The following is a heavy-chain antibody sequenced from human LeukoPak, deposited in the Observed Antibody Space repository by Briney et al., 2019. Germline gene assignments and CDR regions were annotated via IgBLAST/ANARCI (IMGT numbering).Heavy chain of an antibody. CDR1: GSTFSRYA. CDR3: ARGYGDYGTGWFDP. Sequence: GGSLRLSCAASGSTFSRYAMSWVRQAPGKGLEWVAVISYDGSNKYYADSVKGRFTISRDNSKNTLYLQMNSLRAEDTAVYYCARGYGDYGTGWFDPWGQGTLVTVSS. J-gene: IGHJ5*02. CDR2: ISYDGSNK. V-gene: IGHV3-30-3*01. D-gene: IGHD4-17*01.